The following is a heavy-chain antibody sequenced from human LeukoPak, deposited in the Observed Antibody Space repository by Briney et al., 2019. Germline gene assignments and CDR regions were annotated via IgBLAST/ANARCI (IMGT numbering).Heavy chain of an antibody. CDR3: ARGVPYDSWSGPHYSDY. CDR2: IKQDGSQE. J-gene: IGHJ4*02. CDR1: RFTLSTYW. Sequence: GGSLRLSCAASRFTLSTYWMSWVRQAPGKGLEWVAHIKQDGSQEYYVDSVKGRFTISRDSAKHSLYLQMNSLRAEDTAVYYCARGVPYDSWSGPHYSDYWGQGTLVTVSS. D-gene: IGHD3-3*01. V-gene: IGHV3-7*01.